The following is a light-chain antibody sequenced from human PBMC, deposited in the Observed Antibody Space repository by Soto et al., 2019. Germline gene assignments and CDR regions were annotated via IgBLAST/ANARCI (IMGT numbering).Light chain of an antibody. Sequence: QSVLTQPPSVSGAPGQRVTISCTGSSSNIGAGYYVHWYQQLPGTAPKLLIYGDSNRPSGVPDRFSGSKSGTSASLAITGLQAEDEADYYCQSYDSSLSGDVFGTGTKVTVL. J-gene: IGLJ1*01. V-gene: IGLV1-40*01. CDR1: SSNIGAGYY. CDR3: QSYDSSLSGDV. CDR2: GDS.